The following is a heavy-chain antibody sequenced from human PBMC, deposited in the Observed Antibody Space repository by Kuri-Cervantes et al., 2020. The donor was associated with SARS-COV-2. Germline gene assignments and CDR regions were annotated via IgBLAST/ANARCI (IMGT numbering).Heavy chain of an antibody. D-gene: IGHD1-26*01. CDR1: GGSINSASYF. V-gene: IGHV4-61*02. J-gene: IGHJ2*01. CDR2: IYTSGRT. Sequence: SETLSLTCTVSGGSINSASYFWNWIRQPAGKGLEWIGRIYTSGRTNYNPSLKSRVTMSVDTSKNQFSLKLSSVTAADTAVYHCARVSGSGSNWAWYFDLWGRGTLVTVSS. CDR3: ARVSGSGSNWAWYFDL.